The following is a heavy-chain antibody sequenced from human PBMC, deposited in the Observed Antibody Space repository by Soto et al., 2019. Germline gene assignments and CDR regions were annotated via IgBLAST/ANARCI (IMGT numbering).Heavy chain of an antibody. CDR3: AIDTANDWFDP. CDR2: INAGNGNT. J-gene: IGHJ5*02. CDR1: GYTFTSYA. D-gene: IGHD5-18*01. V-gene: IGHV1-3*01. Sequence: GSVKVSCKACGYTFTSYAMPWVRQAPGQRLEWMGWINAGNGNTKYSQKFQGRVTITRDTSASTAYMELSSLRSEDTAVYYCAIDTANDWFDPWGQGTLVTVSS.